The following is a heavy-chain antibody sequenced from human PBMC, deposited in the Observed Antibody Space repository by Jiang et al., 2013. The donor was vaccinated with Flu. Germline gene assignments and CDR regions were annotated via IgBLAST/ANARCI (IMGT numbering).Heavy chain of an antibody. CDR1: GYTFTSYY. V-gene: IGHV1-46*01. Sequence: SGAEVKKPGTSVEVSCKASGYTFTSYYMHWVRQAPGQGLEWMGIINPSGGSTSYAQKFQGRVTMTRDTSTSTVYMELSSLRSEDTAVYYCARSSRYYDSSGYSPDYWGQGTLVTVSS. D-gene: IGHD3-22*01. CDR3: ARSSRYYDSSGYSPDY. CDR2: INPSGGST. J-gene: IGHJ4*02.